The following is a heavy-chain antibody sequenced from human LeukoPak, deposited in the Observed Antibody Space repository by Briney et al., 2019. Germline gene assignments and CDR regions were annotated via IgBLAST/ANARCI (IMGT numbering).Heavy chain of an antibody. V-gene: IGHV1-69*04. D-gene: IGHD5-18*01. CDR1: GGTFSSYA. CDR2: IIPILGIA. CDR3: AREAVGTAMAKSLYYFDY. Sequence: SVKVSCKASGGTFSSYAISWVRQAPGQGLEWMGRIIPILGIANYAQKFQGRVTITADKSTSTAYMELSSLRSEDTAVYYCAREAVGTAMAKSLYYFDYWGQGTLVTVSS. J-gene: IGHJ4*02.